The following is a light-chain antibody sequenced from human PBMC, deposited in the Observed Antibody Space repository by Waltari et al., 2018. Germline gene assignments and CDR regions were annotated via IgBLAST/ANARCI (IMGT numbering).Light chain of an antibody. CDR2: DVT. CDR3: FSYRRSSTWV. CDR1: SSDVGGYDY. Sequence: QSALTQPASVSGSPGQSITISCTGTSSDVGGYDYVSWYQQHPGKAPQLLIYDVTKRPAGVSNRFSGAKSANTASLTISGLQAEDEADYYCFSYRRSSTWVFGEGTKLTVL. V-gene: IGLV2-14*03. J-gene: IGLJ3*02.